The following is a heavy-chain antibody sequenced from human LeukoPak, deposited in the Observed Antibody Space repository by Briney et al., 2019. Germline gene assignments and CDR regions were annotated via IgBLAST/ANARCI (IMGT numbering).Heavy chain of an antibody. CDR3: ARVAAAGMQ. CDR1: GGSVSGVSYY. D-gene: IGHD6-13*01. V-gene: IGHV4-61*01. CDR2: IYYSGTT. J-gene: IGHJ4*02. Sequence: SETLSLTCTVSGGSVSGVSYYWSWIRQPPGKGLEWIGYIYYSGTTKYNPSLKSRVTISIDTSNNQFSLKLSSVTAADTAVYYCARVAAAGMQWGQGTLVTVSS.